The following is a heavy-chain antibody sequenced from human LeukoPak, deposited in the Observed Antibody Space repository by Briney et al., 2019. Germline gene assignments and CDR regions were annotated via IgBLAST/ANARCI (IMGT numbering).Heavy chain of an antibody. CDR1: GFTFSSYF. D-gene: IGHD1-26*01. Sequence: GGSLRLSCAASGFTFSSYFMSWVRQAPGKGLEWVSAISGSGGSTYYADSVKGRFTISRDSAKNTLYLQMNSLRAEDTAVYYCAKCAWELLHPCYWGQGTLVTVSS. J-gene: IGHJ4*02. CDR2: ISGSGGST. V-gene: IGHV3-23*01. CDR3: AKCAWELLHPCY.